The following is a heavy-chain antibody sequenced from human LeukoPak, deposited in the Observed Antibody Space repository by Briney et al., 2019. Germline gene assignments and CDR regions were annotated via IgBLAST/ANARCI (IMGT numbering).Heavy chain of an antibody. D-gene: IGHD6-13*01. V-gene: IGHV4-59*08. CDR3: ASSSWYGRIDY. Sequence: SETLSLTCTVSGGSIRSYYWSWIQQPPWKGLDWIGYIYYSGSTNYNPSLKSRVTISVDTSKHQLSLKLSSVTAADTDVYYCASSSWYGRIDYWGQGTLVTVSS. J-gene: IGHJ4*02. CDR2: IYYSGST. CDR1: GGSIRSYY.